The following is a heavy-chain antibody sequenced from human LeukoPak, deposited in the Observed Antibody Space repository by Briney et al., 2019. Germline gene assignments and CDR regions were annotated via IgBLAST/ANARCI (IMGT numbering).Heavy chain of an antibody. V-gene: IGHV3-66*02. Sequence: GGSLRLSCAVSGITLSNYMSWVRQAPGKGLEWVSVIYSGGSTYYADSVKGRFTISRDNSKNTLYLQMNSLRAEDTAVYYCAREISRTGAFDIWGQGTMVTVSS. CDR2: IYSGGST. CDR1: GITLSNY. CDR3: AREISRTGAFDI. J-gene: IGHJ3*02. D-gene: IGHD3-3*02.